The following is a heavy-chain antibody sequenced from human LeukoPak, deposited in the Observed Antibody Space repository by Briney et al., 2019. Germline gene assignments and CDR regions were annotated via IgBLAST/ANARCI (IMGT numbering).Heavy chain of an antibody. V-gene: IGHV3-7*01. CDR3: ATSGSYYRY. CDR1: GFTSSSYW. CDR2: IKQDGSEK. Sequence: GGSLRLSCAASGFTSSSYWMSWVRQAPGKGLEWVANIKQDGSEKYYVDSVKGRFTISRDNAKNSLYLQMNSLRAEDTAVYYCATSGSYYRYWGQGTLVTVSS. J-gene: IGHJ4*02. D-gene: IGHD1-26*01.